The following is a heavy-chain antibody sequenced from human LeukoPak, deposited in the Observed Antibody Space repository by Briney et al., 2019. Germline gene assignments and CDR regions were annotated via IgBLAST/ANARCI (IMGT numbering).Heavy chain of an antibody. J-gene: IGHJ4*02. CDR3: AKAKHYGDYIIDY. CDR2: ISWNSGSI. CDR1: GFTFDDYA. V-gene: IGHV3-9*01. D-gene: IGHD4-17*01. Sequence: PGRSLRLSCAASGFTFDDYAVHWVRQAPGKGLEWVSGISWNSGSIGYADSVKGRFTISRDNAKNSLYLQMNSLRAEDTALYYCAKAKHYGDYIIDYWGQGTLVTVSS.